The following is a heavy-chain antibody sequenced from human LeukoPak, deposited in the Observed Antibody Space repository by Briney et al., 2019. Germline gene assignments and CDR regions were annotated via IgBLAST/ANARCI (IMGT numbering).Heavy chain of an antibody. V-gene: IGHV1-69*13. CDR2: IIPTFGTA. D-gene: IGHD4-17*01. J-gene: IGHJ3*02. CDR3: ASSHLVYDYGDPDAFDI. Sequence: ASVKVSCKASGGTFSSYAISWVRQAPGQGLEWMGGIIPTFGTANYAQKFQGRVTITADESTSTAYMELSSLRSEDTAVYYCASSHLVYDYGDPDAFDIWGQGTMVTVSS. CDR1: GGTFSSYA.